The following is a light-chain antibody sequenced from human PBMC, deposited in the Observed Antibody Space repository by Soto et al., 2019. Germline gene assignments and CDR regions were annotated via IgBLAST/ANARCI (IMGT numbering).Light chain of an antibody. CDR2: WAS. CDR1: QSVLYSSNNKNY. J-gene: IGKJ4*01. CDR3: QQYYSSPPT. Sequence: QSPDSLAVSLGERATINCKSSQSVLYSSNNKNYLAWYQQKPGQPPKLLIYWASIRESGVPDRLSGSGSGTDFTLTISSLQAEDVSVYYCQQYYSSPPTFGGGTKVEIK. V-gene: IGKV4-1*01.